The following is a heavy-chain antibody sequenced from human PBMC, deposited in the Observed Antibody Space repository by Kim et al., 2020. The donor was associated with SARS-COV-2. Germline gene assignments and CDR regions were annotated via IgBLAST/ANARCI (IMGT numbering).Heavy chain of an antibody. D-gene: IGHD4-17*01. Sequence: GGSLRLSCAAYEFSFSDYWMSWVRQAPGKGQEWVANIKQDGSEKYYLDSMKGRFTVSRDNAKNSLFLQMNSLRVEDTAVYYCARVPYGDYVAYFDYWGQG. CDR1: EFSFSDYW. CDR3: ARVPYGDYVAYFDY. J-gene: IGHJ4*02. V-gene: IGHV3-7*03. CDR2: IKQDGSEK.